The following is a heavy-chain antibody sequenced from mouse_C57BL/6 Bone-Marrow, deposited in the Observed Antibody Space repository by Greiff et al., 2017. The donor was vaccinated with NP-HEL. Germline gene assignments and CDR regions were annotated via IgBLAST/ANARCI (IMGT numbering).Heavy chain of an antibody. J-gene: IGHJ3*01. CDR3: LKVDYCGGSYGSAY. CDR1: GYTFTSYW. V-gene: IGHV1-7*01. CDR2: INPSSGYT. D-gene: IGHD1-1*01. Sequence: VQLQQSGAELAKPGASVKLSCKASGYTFTSYWMHWVKQRPGQGLEWIGYINPSSGYTKYNQKFKYKATLTADKSSSTAYMQLRSLTYEDSAVYYSLKVDYCGGSYGSAYWGQGTLVTVSA.